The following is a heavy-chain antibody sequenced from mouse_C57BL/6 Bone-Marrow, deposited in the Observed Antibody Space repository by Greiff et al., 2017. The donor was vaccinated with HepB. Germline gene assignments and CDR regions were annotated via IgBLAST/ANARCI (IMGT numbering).Heavy chain of an antibody. D-gene: IGHD2-4*01. CDR3: ARRLPLMGY. J-gene: IGHJ4*01. Sequence: EVKVVESGGGLVKPGGSLKLSCAASGFTFSSYTMSWVRQTPEKRLEWVATISGGGGNTYYPDSVKGRFTISRDNAKNTLYLQMSSLRSEDTALYYCARRLPLMGYWGQGTSVTVSS. CDR1: GFTFSSYT. CDR2: ISGGGGNT. V-gene: IGHV5-9*01.